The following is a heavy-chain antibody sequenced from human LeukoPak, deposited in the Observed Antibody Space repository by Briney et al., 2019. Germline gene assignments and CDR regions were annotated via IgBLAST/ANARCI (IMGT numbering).Heavy chain of an antibody. V-gene: IGHV6-1*01. Sequence: SQTLSLTCAISGDSVSSNSAAWNWIRQSPSRGLEWLGRTYYRSKWYNDYAVSVKSRITINPDTSKNQFSLQLNSVTPEDTAVYYCAREDWNDVKHIPPLDYWGQGTLVTVSS. J-gene: IGHJ4*02. CDR1: GDSVSSNSAA. CDR2: TYYRSKWYN. D-gene: IGHD1-1*01. CDR3: AREDWNDVKHIPPLDY.